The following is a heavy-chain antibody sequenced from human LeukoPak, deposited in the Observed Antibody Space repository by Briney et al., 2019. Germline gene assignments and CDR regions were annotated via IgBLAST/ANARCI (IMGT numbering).Heavy chain of an antibody. J-gene: IGHJ5*02. V-gene: IGHV1-69*05. D-gene: IGHD3-9*01. CDR3: ASDLSRGWFDP. CDR1: GGTFSSYA. CDR2: IIPIFGTA. Sequence: ASVEVSCKVSGGTFSSYAISWVRQAPGQGLEWMGGIIPIFGTANYAQKFQGRVTITTDESTSTAYMELSSLSSEDTAVYYCASDLSRGWFDPWGQGTLVTVSS.